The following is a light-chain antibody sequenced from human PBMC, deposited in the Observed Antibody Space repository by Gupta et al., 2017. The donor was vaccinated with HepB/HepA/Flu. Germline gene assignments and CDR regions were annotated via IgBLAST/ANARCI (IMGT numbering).Light chain of an antibody. CDR3: SSWDDSLSGII. CDR1: SSNIGSNT. J-gene: IGLJ2*01. Sequence: QSVLTQPPSASDIPAPRVTIPCSGSSSNIGSNTVHWYQQLPGTAPKLLIYINNQRPSGVPARFSGSKSGTSASLAISGLQSEDEADYYCSSWDDSLSGIIFGGGTKVTVL. V-gene: IGLV1-44*01. CDR2: INN.